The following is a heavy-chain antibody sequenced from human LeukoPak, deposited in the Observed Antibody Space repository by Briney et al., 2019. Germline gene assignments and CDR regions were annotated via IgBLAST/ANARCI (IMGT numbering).Heavy chain of an antibody. CDR2: ISSASSYI. V-gene: IGHV3-21*05. CDR3: ARALLLWFGESNAFDI. CDR1: GFSFSTYS. D-gene: IGHD3-10*01. J-gene: IGHJ3*02. Sequence: PGGSLRLSCVASGFSFSTYSMNWVRQSPKKGLEWISYISSASSYIYYADSVKGRFTISRDNAKNSLYLQMNSLRAEDTAVYYCARALLLWFGESNAFDIWGQGTMVTVSS.